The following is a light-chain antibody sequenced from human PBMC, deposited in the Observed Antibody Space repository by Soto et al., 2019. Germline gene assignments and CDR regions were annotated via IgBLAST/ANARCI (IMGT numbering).Light chain of an antibody. Sequence: QMTQSPSSVSASVGDRITITCRAHQSVGNWLAWYQQQPGTAPTLLSYGASTLQTRVPSRFSGRRSGADFALTGTSLQPEDFATYYCHQANSFPLCFGGGTKVDIK. V-gene: IGKV1D-12*01. J-gene: IGKJ4*01. CDR2: GAS. CDR1: QSVGNW. CDR3: HQANSFPLC.